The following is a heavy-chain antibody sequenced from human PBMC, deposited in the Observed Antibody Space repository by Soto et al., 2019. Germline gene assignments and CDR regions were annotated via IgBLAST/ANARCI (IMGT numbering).Heavy chain of an antibody. CDR3: ARGRWLRSSFDY. Sequence: QVQLQQWGAGLLKPSETLSLTCAVYGGSFCGYYWSSIRQPPGKGLEWIGEINHSGSTNYSPSLKSRVTISVDTSKNQFSLKLSSVTDADTAVYYCARGRWLRSSFDYWGQGTLVTVSS. J-gene: IGHJ4*02. CDR1: GGSFCGYY. V-gene: IGHV4-34*01. CDR2: INHSGST. D-gene: IGHD5-12*01.